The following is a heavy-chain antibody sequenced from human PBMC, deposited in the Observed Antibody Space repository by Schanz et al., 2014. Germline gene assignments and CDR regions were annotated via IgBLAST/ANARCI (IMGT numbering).Heavy chain of an antibody. D-gene: IGHD3-16*01. CDR3: AKDRMGASYYFDY. CDR2: IHPNSGGT. V-gene: IGHV1-2*06. Sequence: QVQLVQSGAEVKKPGASVKVSCKASGYTFTGYFIHWVRQAPGQGLEWMGRIHPNSGGTIFAQKFTGKVSMTRDTSLSTAYMELSSLRSDDTAVYYCAKDRMGASYYFDYWGQGTLVAVST. J-gene: IGHJ4*02. CDR1: GYTFTGYF.